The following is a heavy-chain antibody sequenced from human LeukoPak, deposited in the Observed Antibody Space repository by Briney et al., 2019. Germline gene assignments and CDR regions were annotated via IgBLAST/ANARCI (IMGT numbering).Heavy chain of an antibody. CDR1: GFTLSSYS. D-gene: IGHD4-11*01. CDR2: ISSSSSYI. CDR3: ASYSNYGGPFDY. J-gene: IGHJ4*02. Sequence: GGSLRLSCAAPGFTLSSYSMNWVRQAPGKGLERGSSISSSSSYIYYADSVKGRFTISRDNAKNSLYLQMNSLRAEDTAVYYCASYSNYGGPFDYWGQGTLVTVSS. V-gene: IGHV3-21*01.